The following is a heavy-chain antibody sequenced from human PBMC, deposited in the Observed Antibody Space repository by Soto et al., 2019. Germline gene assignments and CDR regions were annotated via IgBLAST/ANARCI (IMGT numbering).Heavy chain of an antibody. CDR3: ARPAYYYGSDYDY. CDR2: IYYSGST. D-gene: IGHD3-10*01. CDR1: GCSISSSSYY. V-gene: IGHV4-39*01. J-gene: IGHJ4*02. Sequence: SETLSLTCTVSGCSISSSSYYWGWIRQPPGKGLEWIGSIYYSGSTYYNPSLKSRVTISVDTSKNQFSLKLSSVTAADTAVYYCARPAYYYGSDYDYWGQGTLVTVSS.